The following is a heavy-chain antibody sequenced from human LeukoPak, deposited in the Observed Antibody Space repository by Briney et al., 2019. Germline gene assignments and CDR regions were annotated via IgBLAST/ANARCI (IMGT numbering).Heavy chain of an antibody. CDR2: INPSGGST. CDR3: ARAESITGTTTFDY. Sequence: ASVKVSCKASGYTFTTYYMHGLGRALEQGLSWRGIINPSGGSTSYAQIFQGRVTMTRDTSTSTVYMELSSLRSEDTAVYYCARAESITGTTTFDYWGQGTLVTVSS. V-gene: IGHV1-46*01. CDR1: GYTFTTYY. J-gene: IGHJ4*02. D-gene: IGHD1-14*01.